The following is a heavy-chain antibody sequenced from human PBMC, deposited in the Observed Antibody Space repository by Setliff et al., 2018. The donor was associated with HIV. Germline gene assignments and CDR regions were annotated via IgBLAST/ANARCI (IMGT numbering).Heavy chain of an antibody. CDR3: ARGGRLQYFDWPSYAMDV. J-gene: IGHJ6*02. V-gene: IGHV3-21*06. Sequence: PGGSLRLSCAASGFTFSTYWMSWVRQAPGKGLEWVSSISSSSSHIYSADSLRGRFTISRDNGKNSLYLQMNSLRAEDTAVYYCARGGRLQYFDWPSYAMDVWGQGTTVTVSS. CDR1: GFTFSTYW. D-gene: IGHD3-9*01. CDR2: ISSSSSHI.